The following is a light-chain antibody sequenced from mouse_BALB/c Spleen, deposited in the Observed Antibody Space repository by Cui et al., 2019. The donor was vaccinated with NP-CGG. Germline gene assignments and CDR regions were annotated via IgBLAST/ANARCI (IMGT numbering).Light chain of an antibody. Sequence: AVVTQESVLTTSPGETDTVTCRSSTGAVTTSNYANWVQEKPDHLFTGLIGGTNNRAPGVPARFSGSLIGDKAALTITGAQTEDEAIYFCALWYSNHWVFGGGTKLTVL. V-gene: IGLV1*01. CDR1: TGAVTTSNY. CDR2: GTN. CDR3: ALWYSNHWV. J-gene: IGLJ1*01.